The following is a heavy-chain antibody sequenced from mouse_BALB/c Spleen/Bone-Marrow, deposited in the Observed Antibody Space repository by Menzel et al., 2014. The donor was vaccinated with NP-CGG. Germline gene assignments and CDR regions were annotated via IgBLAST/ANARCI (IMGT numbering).Heavy chain of an antibody. D-gene: IGHD2-12*01. CDR1: GYTFTSYV. CDR3: ARWRYPYAMDY. J-gene: IGHJ4*01. Sequence: VQLKESGPELVKPGASVKMSCKASGYTFTSYVMHWVKQKPGQGLEWIGYINPYNDGTKYNEKFKGKATLTSNKSSNTAYMELSSLTSEDSAVYYCARWRYPYAMDYWGQGTSVTVSS. V-gene: IGHV1-14*01. CDR2: INPYNDGT.